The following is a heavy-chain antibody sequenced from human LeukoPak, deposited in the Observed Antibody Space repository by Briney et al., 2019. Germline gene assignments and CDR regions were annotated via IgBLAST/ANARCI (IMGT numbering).Heavy chain of an antibody. J-gene: IGHJ5*02. V-gene: IGHV1-69*01. Sequence: ASVKVSCKTSGDTFSTYSISWLRQAPGQGLEWMGGIIPIFRSADYAQKFQGRDTITADESTSTAYMELSSLTSDDTAVYYCARDRAAVGTSRWFDPWGQGTLVIVSS. D-gene: IGHD6-13*01. CDR1: GDTFSTYS. CDR3: ARDRAAVGTSRWFDP. CDR2: IIPIFRSA.